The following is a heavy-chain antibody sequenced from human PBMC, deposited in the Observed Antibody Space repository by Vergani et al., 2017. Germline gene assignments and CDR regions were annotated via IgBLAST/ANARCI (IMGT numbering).Heavy chain of an antibody. CDR1: GFRFSDYG. CDR3: AKGVERRELNPKNWFDP. V-gene: IGHV3-30*18. J-gene: IGHJ5*02. Sequence: HVQMVESGGGVVQPGRSLRLSCAVSGFRFSDYGMHWVRQAPGRGLEWVALISYDGDTTYYEDSVKGRFTISRDNSKNTLYLQMNSLRAEDTAVYYCAKGVERRELNPKNWFDPWGQGTLVTVSS. D-gene: IGHD1-1*01. CDR2: ISYDGDTT.